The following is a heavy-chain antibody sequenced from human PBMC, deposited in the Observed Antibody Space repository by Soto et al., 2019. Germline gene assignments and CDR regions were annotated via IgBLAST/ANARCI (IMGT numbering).Heavy chain of an antibody. J-gene: IGHJ4*02. Sequence: QVQLVQSGAEVKKPGASVKVSCKASGYTFTSYGISWVRQAPGQGLEWMGWISACNGNTNYAQNLQGRVTMTTDTSTSRAYMGLRMLGYDDTSVYSCAREVWESDLCDYWGQGTLVTVSS. CDR1: GYTFTSYG. D-gene: IGHD1-26*01. V-gene: IGHV1-18*01. CDR3: AREVWESDLCDY. CDR2: ISACNGNT.